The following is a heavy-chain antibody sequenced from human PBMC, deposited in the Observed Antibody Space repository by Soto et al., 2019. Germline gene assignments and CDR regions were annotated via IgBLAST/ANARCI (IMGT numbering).Heavy chain of an antibody. Sequence: GGSLRLSCAASGFTFSDYYMTWIRQAPGKGLEWVSYISSSGSGIYYPDSVKGRFTISRDNAKNSLYLQMSSLRAEDTAVYYCARAYSDAFDIWGQGTMVTVSS. CDR1: GFTFSDYY. CDR3: ARAYSDAFDI. CDR2: ISSSGSGI. J-gene: IGHJ3*02. D-gene: IGHD2-15*01. V-gene: IGHV3-11*01.